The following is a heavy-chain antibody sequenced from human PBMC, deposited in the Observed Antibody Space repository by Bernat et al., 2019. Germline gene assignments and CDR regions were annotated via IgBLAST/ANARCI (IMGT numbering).Heavy chain of an antibody. CDR1: GFTFSSYG. Sequence: QVQLVESGGGVVQPGRSLRLSCAASGFTFSSYGMHWVRQAPGKGLEWVAVIWYDGSNKYYADSVKGRFTISRDNSKNTLYLQMNSLRAEDTAVYYCAKDAGKPSFEYFQHWGQGTLVTVSS. CDR2: IWYDGSNK. V-gene: IGHV3-33*06. CDR3: AKDAGKPSFEYFQH. J-gene: IGHJ1*01.